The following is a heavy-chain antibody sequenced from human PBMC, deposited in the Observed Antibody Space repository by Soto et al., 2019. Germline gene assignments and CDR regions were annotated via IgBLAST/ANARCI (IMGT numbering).Heavy chain of an antibody. V-gene: IGHV3-33*06. CDR2: IWYDGSNK. D-gene: IGHD1-26*01. J-gene: IGHJ3*02. Sequence: GGSLRLSCAASGFTFSSYGMHWVRQAPGKGLEWVAVIWYDGSNKYYADSVKGRFTISRDNSKNTLYLQMNSLRAEDTAVYFCAKSMRSGSYGIWEAFDIWGQGTMVTVSS. CDR1: GFTFSSYG. CDR3: AKSMRSGSYGIWEAFDI.